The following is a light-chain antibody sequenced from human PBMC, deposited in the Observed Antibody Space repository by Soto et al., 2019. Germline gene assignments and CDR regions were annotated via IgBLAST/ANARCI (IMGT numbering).Light chain of an antibody. CDR2: DAS. J-gene: IGKJ4*01. CDR3: QQYNDWPPVT. V-gene: IGKV3-15*01. CDR1: QSVSRN. Sequence: ETVMTQSAAAVSVSPGETATLSCRASQSVSRNLAWYEQKPGQAPRLLIYDASTRATDIPARFSAFGSGTEFTLSISSLQSEDFAVYYCQQYNDWPPVTFGGGTKVDI.